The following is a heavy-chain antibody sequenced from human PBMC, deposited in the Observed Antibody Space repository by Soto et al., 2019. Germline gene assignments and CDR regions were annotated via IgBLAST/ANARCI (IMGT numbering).Heavy chain of an antibody. V-gene: IGHV3-23*01. CDR2: ISGSGGST. Sequence: GGSLRLSCAASGFTFSSYAMSWVRQAPGKGLEWVSAISGSGGSTYYADSVRGRFTISRDNSKNTLYLQMNSLRAEDTAVYYCATVPMTTVVTRWGQGTLVTVSS. CDR3: ATVPMTTVVTR. J-gene: IGHJ4*02. CDR1: GFTFSSYA. D-gene: IGHD4-17*01.